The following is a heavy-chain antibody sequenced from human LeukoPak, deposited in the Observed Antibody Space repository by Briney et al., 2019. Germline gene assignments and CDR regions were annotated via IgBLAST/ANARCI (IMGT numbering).Heavy chain of an antibody. CDR3: ARGPGIAARSFFDY. CDR2: ISAYNGNT. Sequence: GASVKVPCKASGGTFSSYAISWVRQAPGQGLEWMGWISAYNGNTNYAQKLQGRVTMTTDTSTSTAYMELRSLRSDDTAVYYCARGPGIAARSFFDYWGQGTLVTVSS. D-gene: IGHD6-6*01. J-gene: IGHJ4*02. CDR1: GGTFSSYA. V-gene: IGHV1-18*01.